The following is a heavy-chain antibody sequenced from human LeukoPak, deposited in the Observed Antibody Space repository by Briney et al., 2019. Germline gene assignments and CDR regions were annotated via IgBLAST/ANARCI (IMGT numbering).Heavy chain of an antibody. Sequence: PGGSLRLSCAASGVTFSSYGRHWVRQAPGKGLEWVAFIRYGGSNKYYADSVKGRFTISRDNSKNTLYLQMNSLRAEDTAVYYCAKDLATGTTVAYWGQGTLVTVSS. D-gene: IGHD1-1*01. J-gene: IGHJ4*02. CDR2: IRYGGSNK. V-gene: IGHV3-30*02. CDR3: AKDLATGTTVAY. CDR1: GVTFSSYG.